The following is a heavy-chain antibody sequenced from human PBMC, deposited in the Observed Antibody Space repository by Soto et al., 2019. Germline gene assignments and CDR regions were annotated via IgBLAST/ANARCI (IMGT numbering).Heavy chain of an antibody. CDR2: IYWDGDR. V-gene: IGHV2-5*02. J-gene: IGHJ5*02. CDR3: AHRATMTIFGLIIDNGVWFDP. D-gene: IGHD3-3*01. Sequence: QITLKESGPTLVKPTQTLTLTCTFSGFSLSTSGAAVGWIRQPPGRALEWLALIYWDGDRSYNTSLQSRLTIDKDTSRNQVALTLTSVDPSDTATYYCAHRATMTIFGLIIDNGVWFDPWGQGTLVIVSS. CDR1: GFSLSTSGAA.